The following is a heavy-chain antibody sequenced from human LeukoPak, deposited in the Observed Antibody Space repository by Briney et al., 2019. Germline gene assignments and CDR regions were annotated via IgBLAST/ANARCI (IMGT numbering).Heavy chain of an antibody. CDR2: IYYSGST. V-gene: IGHV4-31*03. CDR3: ASLGYCSGGSCSRPPPPYSRFDF. J-gene: IGHJ4*02. CDR1: GGSISSGAYY. D-gene: IGHD2-15*01. Sequence: SETLSLTCTVSGGSISSGAYYWRWIRQHPGKGLEWIGYIYYSGSTHYNPSLKSRVTISVDTSKNQFSLKLSSVTAADTAVYYCASLGYCSGGSCSRPPPPYSRFDFWGQGTLVTVSS.